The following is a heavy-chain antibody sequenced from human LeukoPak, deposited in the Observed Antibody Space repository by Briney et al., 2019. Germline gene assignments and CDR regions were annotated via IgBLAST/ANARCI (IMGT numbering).Heavy chain of an antibody. CDR1: GYSISSGYY. CDR2: IYHSGST. V-gene: IGHV4-38-2*02. CDR3: ARDNYSSGWYPSDY. Sequence: SETLSLTCTVSGYSISSGYYWGWIRQPPGKGLEWIGSIYHSGSTYYNPSLKSRVTISVDTSKNQFSLKLSSVTAADTAVYYCARDNYSSGWYPSDYWGQGTLVTVSS. D-gene: IGHD6-19*01. J-gene: IGHJ4*02.